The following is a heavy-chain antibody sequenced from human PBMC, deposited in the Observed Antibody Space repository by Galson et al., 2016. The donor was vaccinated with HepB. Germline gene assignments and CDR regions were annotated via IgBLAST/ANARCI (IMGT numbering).Heavy chain of an antibody. CDR2: ISAYNGNT. V-gene: IGHV1-18*01. Sequence: SVKVSCKASGYTFTSYGISWVRQAPGQGLEWMGWISAYNGNTNYAQKLQGRVTLTTDTSTSTAYMELRSLRSDDTAVYYWARDQDQVGATLNYGMDVWGPGTTVTVSS. CDR3: ARDQDQVGATLNYGMDV. D-gene: IGHD2-2*01. CDR1: GYTFTSYG. J-gene: IGHJ6*02.